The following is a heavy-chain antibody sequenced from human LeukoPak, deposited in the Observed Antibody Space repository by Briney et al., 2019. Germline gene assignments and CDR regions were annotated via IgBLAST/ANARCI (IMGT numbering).Heavy chain of an antibody. CDR2: IYYSGST. CDR1: GGSISSSSYY. V-gene: IGHV4-39*02. CDR3: ARDEADTAIDAYIDY. D-gene: IGHD5-18*01. Sequence: PSETLSLTCTVSGGSISSSSYYWGWIRQPPGKGLEWIGSIYYSGSTYYNPSLKSRVTISVDTSKNQFSLKLSSVTAADTAVYYCARDEADTAIDAYIDYWGQGTLVTVSS. J-gene: IGHJ4*02.